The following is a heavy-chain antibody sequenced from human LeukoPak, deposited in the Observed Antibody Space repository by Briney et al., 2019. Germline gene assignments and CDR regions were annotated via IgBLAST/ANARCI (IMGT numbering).Heavy chain of an antibody. J-gene: IGHJ5*02. CDR1: GDSITGYS. D-gene: IGHD3-10*01. V-gene: IGHV4-59*01. CDR2: IYYNGDT. Sequence: SATLSLTCPVSGDSITGYSWSSIRQPPGKGLGWIVYIYYNGDTHYNPSLNSRLSMSVDTPKKQFSLNLRSVTTADTAVDYWVRGPYGSSISNWFDPWGQGLLVTVSS. CDR3: VRGPYGSSISNWFDP.